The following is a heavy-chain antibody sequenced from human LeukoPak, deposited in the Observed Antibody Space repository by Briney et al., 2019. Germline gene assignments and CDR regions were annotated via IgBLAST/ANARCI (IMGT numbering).Heavy chain of an antibody. J-gene: IGHJ4*02. CDR2: IYPGDSDT. D-gene: IGHD6-13*01. CDR1: GYSFTTYW. CDR3: ARGTRGYSSSWPLDY. V-gene: IGHV5-51*01. Sequence: GESLKISCKGSGYSFTTYWIAWVRQLPGKGLESMGIIYPGDSDTRYSPSFQGQVTISADKSISAAYLQWNSLKASDTAVYYCARGTRGYSSSWPLDYWGQEALVTVSS.